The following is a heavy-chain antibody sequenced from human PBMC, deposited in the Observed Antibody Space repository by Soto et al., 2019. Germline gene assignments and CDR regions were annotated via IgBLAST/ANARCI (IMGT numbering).Heavy chain of an antibody. Sequence: GGSLRLSCAASGFTFSSYAMSWVRQAPGKGLEWVSAISGSGGSTYYADSVKGRFTISRDNSKNTLYLQMNSLRAEDTAVYYCAKDLLGDYSGGGRFDYWGQGTLVTVSS. CDR3: AKDLLGDYSGGGRFDY. CDR2: ISGSGGST. CDR1: GFTFSSYA. V-gene: IGHV3-23*01. D-gene: IGHD4-17*01. J-gene: IGHJ4*02.